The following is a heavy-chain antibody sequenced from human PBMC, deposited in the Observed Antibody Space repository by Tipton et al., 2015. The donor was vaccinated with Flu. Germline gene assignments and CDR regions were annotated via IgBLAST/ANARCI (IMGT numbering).Heavy chain of an antibody. Sequence: TLSLTCTVSGGSISSYYWSWIRQPPGKGLEWIGYIYYSGSTNYNPSLKSRVTISVDTSKNQFSLKLSSVTAADTAVYYCARQRRHMVRGASGFDPWGQGTLVTVSS. V-gene: IGHV4-59*08. D-gene: IGHD3-10*01. J-gene: IGHJ5*02. CDR1: GGSISSYY. CDR3: ARQRRHMVRGASGFDP. CDR2: IYYSGST.